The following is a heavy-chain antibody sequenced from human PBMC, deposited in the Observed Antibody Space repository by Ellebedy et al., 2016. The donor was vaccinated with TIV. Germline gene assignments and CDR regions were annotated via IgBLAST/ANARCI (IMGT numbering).Heavy chain of an antibody. V-gene: IGHV3-11*04. D-gene: IGHD6-19*01. CDR2: IGSSGSTI. J-gene: IGHJ4*02. CDR3: ARESSVAGY. Sequence: GESLKISCAASGFTFSDYFMSWIRQAPGEGLEWVSYIGSSGSTIYYADSVKGRFTISRDNAKNSLYLQMNSLRAEDTAVYYCARESSVAGYWGQGTLVTVSS. CDR1: GFTFSDYF.